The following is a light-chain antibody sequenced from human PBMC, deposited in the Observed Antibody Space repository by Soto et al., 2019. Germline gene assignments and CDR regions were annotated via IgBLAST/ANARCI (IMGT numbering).Light chain of an antibody. CDR1: RSNTGTYT. CDR3: AAWDDSLRAVV. CDR2: RNH. V-gene: IGLV1-44*01. Sequence: QSVLTQSPSASGTPGQSVTISCSGSRSNTGTYTVNWYQQLPGTAPTLLIFRNHQRPSGVPDRFSGSKSGTSASLAISGPQSEDEADYYCAAWDDSLRAVVFGGGTKLTVL. J-gene: IGLJ2*01.